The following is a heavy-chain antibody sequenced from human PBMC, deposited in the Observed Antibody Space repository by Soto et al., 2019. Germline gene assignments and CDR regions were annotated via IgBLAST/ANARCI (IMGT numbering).Heavy chain of an antibody. CDR1: GGSISSGDYY. D-gene: IGHD3-10*01. CDR2: IYYSGST. J-gene: IGHJ6*04. V-gene: IGHV4-30-4*01. CDR3: AREGPYYYGSGSYGYYGMDV. Sequence: PSETLSLTCTVSGGSISSGDYYWSWIRQPPGKGLEWIGYIYYSGSTYYNPSLKSRVTISVDTSKNQFSLKLSSVTAADTAVYYCAREGPYYYGSGSYGYYGMDVWGEGTKVTVSS.